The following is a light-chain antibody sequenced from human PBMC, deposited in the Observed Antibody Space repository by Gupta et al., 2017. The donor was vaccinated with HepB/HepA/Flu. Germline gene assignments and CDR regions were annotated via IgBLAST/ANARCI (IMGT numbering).Light chain of an antibody. CDR3: QQSYSTPQVT. CDR2: AAS. V-gene: IGKV1-39*01. CDR1: QSISSY. J-gene: IGKJ5*01. Sequence: DIQMTQSPSSLSASVGDRVTITCRASQSISSYLNWYQQKPGKAPKLLIYAASSWQSGVPSRFSGSGSGTDLTLTISSRQPEDFATYYCQQSYSTPQVTFGQGTRLEIK.